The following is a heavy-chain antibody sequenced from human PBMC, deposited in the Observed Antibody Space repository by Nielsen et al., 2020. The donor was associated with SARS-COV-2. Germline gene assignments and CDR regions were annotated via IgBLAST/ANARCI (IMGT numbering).Heavy chain of an antibody. D-gene: IGHD5-12*01. CDR2: ISFDENKK. CDR3: ARPRFGGYDWGYFFDH. CDR1: GFNFSTYG. Sequence: GESLKISCAASGFNFSTYGMHWVRQAPGKGLEWVAFISFDENKKVYGDSVKGRFTISRDKSNDTVYLHMNNLSAEDTAVYHCARPRFGGYDWGYFFDHWGQGTLVTVSS. V-gene: IGHV3-30*03. J-gene: IGHJ4*02.